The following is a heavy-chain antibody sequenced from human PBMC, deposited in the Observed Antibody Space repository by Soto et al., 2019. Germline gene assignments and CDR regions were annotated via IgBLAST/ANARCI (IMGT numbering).Heavy chain of an antibody. CDR3: AATTVRSIRDY. J-gene: IGHJ4*02. Sequence: EVQLLESGGGLVQPGGSLRLSCAASGFTFSSYAMSWVRQAPGKGLEWVSAISGSGGSTYYADSVKGRFTISRDNXXXXXXXXXXXXRADDTAVYYCAATTVRSIRDYWGQGALVTVSS. CDR2: ISGSGGST. CDR1: GFTFSSYA. V-gene: IGHV3-23*01. D-gene: IGHD4-4*01.